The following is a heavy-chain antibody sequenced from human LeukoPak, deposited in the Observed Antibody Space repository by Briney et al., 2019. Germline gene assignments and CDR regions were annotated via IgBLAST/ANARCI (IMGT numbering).Heavy chain of an antibody. J-gene: IGHJ4*02. CDR2: IYFDGST. D-gene: IGHD1-14*01. CDR1: GFNVSSTY. V-gene: IGHV3-53*01. CDR3: VKSSEDY. Sequence: PGGSLRLSCAVSGFNVSSTYMTWVRQAPGKGREWVSVIYFDGSTYHADSVKGRFTISRDNSKKTVYLQMNSPRAEDTAVYYCVKSSEDYWGQGTLVTVSS.